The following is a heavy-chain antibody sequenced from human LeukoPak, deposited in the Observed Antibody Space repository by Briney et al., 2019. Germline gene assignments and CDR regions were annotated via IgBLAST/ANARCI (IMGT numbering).Heavy chain of an antibody. V-gene: IGHV3-30*02. CDR3: AKPPDTATDY. J-gene: IGHJ4*02. CDR2: IRYDGSNK. D-gene: IGHD5-18*01. CDR1: GFTLSSYG. Sequence: GGSLRLSCAASGFTLSSYGMHWVRQAPGKGLEWVAFIRYDGSNKYYADSVKGRFTISRDNSKNTLYLQMNSLRAEDTAVYYCAKPPDTATDYWGQGTLVTVSS.